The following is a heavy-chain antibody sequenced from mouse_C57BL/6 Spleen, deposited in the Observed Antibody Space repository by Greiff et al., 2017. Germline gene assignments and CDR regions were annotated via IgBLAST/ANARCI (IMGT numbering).Heavy chain of an antibody. J-gene: IGHJ4*01. V-gene: IGHV7-1*01. CDR3: ARDAYYAMDY. CDR1: GFTFSDFY. CDR2: SRNKANDYTT. Sequence: EVKLLESGGGLVQSGRSLRLSCATSGFTFSDFYMEWVRQAPGKGLEWIAVSRNKANDYTTEYSASVKGRFIVSRDTSQSILYLQMNALRAEDTAIYYCARDAYYAMDYWGQGASVTVAS.